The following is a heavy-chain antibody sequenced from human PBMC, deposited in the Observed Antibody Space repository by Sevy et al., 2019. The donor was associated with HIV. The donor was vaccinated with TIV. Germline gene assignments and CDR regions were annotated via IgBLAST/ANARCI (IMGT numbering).Heavy chain of an antibody. CDR3: ARDTTVTGIFNY. V-gene: IGHV3-48*02. CDR2: ITNSGATK. CDR1: GFSFSIYS. J-gene: IGHJ4*02. D-gene: IGHD7-27*01. Sequence: GGSLRLSCAASGFSFSIYSMNWVRQAPGKGLEWLSSITNSGATKYYAESVKGRFTISRDNAKNSLYLQMDSLRDEDTAVYYCARDTTVTGIFNYWGQGTLVTVSS.